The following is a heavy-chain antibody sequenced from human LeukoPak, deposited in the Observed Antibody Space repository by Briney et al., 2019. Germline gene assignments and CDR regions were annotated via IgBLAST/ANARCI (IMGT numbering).Heavy chain of an antibody. J-gene: IGHJ4*02. Sequence: GGSLRLSCAASGFTFDDCGMSWVRQAPGKGLEWVSGIIWNGGITGYADSVKGRFTISRDNAKNSLYLQMNSLRAEDTALYYCARDPRRSWGPYYFDYWGQGTLVTVSS. CDR3: ARDPRRSWGPYYFDY. CDR2: IIWNGGIT. D-gene: IGHD7-27*01. CDR1: GFTFDDCG. V-gene: IGHV3-20*04.